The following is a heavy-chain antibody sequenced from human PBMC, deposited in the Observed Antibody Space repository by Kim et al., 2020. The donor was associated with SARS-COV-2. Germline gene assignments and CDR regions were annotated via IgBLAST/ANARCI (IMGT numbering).Heavy chain of an antibody. D-gene: IGHD3-22*01. V-gene: IGHV3-23*01. CDR2: ISSSGGST. Sequence: GGSLRLSCAASGFTFSSYAMSWVRQATGKGLEWVSAISSSGGSTYYADSVKGRFTISRDNSKNTLYLQMNSLRAEDTAVYYCAKASTYYFDSSGYYIDYRGQGTLVTVSS. CDR1: GFTFSSYA. CDR3: AKASTYYFDSSGYYIDY. J-gene: IGHJ4*02.